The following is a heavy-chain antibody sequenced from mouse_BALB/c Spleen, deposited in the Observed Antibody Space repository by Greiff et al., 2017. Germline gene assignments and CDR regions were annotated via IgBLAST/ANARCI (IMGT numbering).Heavy chain of an antibody. J-gene: IGHJ2*01. CDR3: ARGLRYEVVGY. V-gene: IGHV5-12-2*01. CDR2: ISNGGGST. Sequence: EVQLVESGGGLVQPGGSLTLTCAASGFTFSSYTMSWVRQTPEKRLGWVAYISNGGGSTYYPDTVKGRFTISRDNAKNTLYLQVSSLNSEDTAMYYCARGLRYEVVGYWGQRTTVTVSS. D-gene: IGHD2-14*01. CDR1: GFTFSSYT.